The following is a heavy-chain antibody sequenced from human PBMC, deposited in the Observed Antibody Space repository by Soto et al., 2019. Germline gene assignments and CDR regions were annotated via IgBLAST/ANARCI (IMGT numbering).Heavy chain of an antibody. D-gene: IGHD2-8*01. J-gene: IGHJ6*02. CDR2: IKSKTDGGTT. CDR3: TTDYLYPLTRSQSYYYYGMDV. V-gene: IGHV3-15*01. Sequence: GGSLRLSCVGSGFTFNTYAMSWVRQAPGKGLEWVGRIKSKTDGGTTDYAAPVKGRFTISRDDSKNTLYLQMNSLKTEDTAVYYCTTDYLYPLTRSQSYYYYGMDVWGQGTTVTVSS. CDR1: GFTFNTYA.